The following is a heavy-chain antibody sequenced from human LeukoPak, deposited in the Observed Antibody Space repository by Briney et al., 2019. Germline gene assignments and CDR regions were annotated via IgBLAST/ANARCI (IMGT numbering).Heavy chain of an antibody. V-gene: IGHV3-23*01. D-gene: IGHD4/OR15-4a*01. CDR2: IEGANDNT. CDR3: AKDIWRWSVDY. J-gene: IGHJ4*02. Sequence: PGGSLKLSCKASGFSLGGNAMSWVRQAPGQGLEWVSAIEGANDNTHYAHYVRGRFTVSRGTSTNTPYLQMNSLRAEDTAIYYCAKDIWRWSVDYWGQGALVTVSS. CDR1: GFSLGGNA.